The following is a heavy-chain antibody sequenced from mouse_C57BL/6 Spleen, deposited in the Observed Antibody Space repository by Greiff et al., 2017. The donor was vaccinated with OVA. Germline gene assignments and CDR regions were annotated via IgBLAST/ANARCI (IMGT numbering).Heavy chain of an antibody. J-gene: IGHJ2*01. D-gene: IGHD6-1*01. Sequence: QVHVKQPGAELVMPGASVKLSCKASGYTFTSYWMHWVKQRPGQGLEWIGEIDPSDSYTNYNQKFKGKSTLTVDKSSSTAYMQLSSLTSEDSAVYYCARYSLLYYFDYWGQGTTLTVSS. CDR2: IDPSDSYT. V-gene: IGHV1-69*01. CDR3: ARYSLLYYFDY. CDR1: GYTFTSYW.